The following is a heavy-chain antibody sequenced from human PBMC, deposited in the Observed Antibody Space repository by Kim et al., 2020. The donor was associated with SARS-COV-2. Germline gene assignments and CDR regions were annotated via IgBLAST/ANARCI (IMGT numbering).Heavy chain of an antibody. J-gene: IGHJ3*02. D-gene: IGHD6-13*01. CDR3: ARDPGYSSSFDAFDI. V-gene: IGHV3-11*01. Sequence: EPVKGRFTITRDTAKNSLYLQMNSLGAEDTAVYYCARDPGYSSSFDAFDIWGQGTMVTVSS.